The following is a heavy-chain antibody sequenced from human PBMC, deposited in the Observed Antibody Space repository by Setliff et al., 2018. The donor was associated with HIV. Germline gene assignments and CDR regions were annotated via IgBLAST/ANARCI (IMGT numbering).Heavy chain of an antibody. CDR1: GFAFTSAY. V-gene: IGHV3-49*04. J-gene: IGHJ4*02. CDR2: IRSKAYGGTT. Sequence: GGSLRLSCAASGFAFTSAYMSWVRQAPGKGLEWVGFIRSKAYGGTTEYAASVKGRFTISRDDSKSIAYLQMNSLKTEDTAVYYCTRDGQWLVRYFYYWGQGTLVTVSS. D-gene: IGHD6-19*01. CDR3: TRDGQWLVRYFYY.